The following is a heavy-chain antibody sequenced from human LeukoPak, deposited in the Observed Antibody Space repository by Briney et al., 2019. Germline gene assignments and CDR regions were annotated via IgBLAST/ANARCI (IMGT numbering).Heavy chain of an antibody. J-gene: IGHJ4*02. CDR3: ARDLRFVVVPAAMPFLGY. D-gene: IGHD2-2*01. Sequence: ASVKVSXKASGYTFTSYGISWVRQAPGQGLEWMGWISAYNGNTNYAQKLQGRVTMTTDTSTSTAYMELRSLRSDDTAVYYCARDLRFVVVPAAMPFLGYWGQGTLVTVSS. CDR2: ISAYNGNT. V-gene: IGHV1-18*01. CDR1: GYTFTSYG.